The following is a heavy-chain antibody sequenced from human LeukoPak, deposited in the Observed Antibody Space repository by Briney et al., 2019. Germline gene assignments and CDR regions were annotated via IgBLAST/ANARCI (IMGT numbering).Heavy chain of an antibody. CDR3: ARDRGYYDSYLSPYFQH. V-gene: IGHV3-23*01. Sequence: QPGGSLRLSCAASGFIFSSYAMSWVRQAPGKGLEWVSTISGSGGSTYYADSVKGRFTISRDNAKNSLYLQMNSLRAEDTAVYYCARDRGYYDSYLSPYFQHWGQGTLVTVSS. J-gene: IGHJ1*01. CDR2: ISGSGGST. D-gene: IGHD3-22*01. CDR1: GFIFSSYA.